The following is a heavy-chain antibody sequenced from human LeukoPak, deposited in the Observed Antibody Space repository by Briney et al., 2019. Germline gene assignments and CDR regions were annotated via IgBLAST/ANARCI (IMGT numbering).Heavy chain of an antibody. Sequence: SETLSLTCTVSGGSISSGGYYWSWIRQPPGKGLEWIGYIYHSGSTYYNPSLKSRVTISVDRSKNQFSLKLSSVTAADTAVYYCARGAFRTYYFDYWGQGTLVTVSS. CDR1: GGSISSGGYY. J-gene: IGHJ4*02. CDR2: IYHSGST. CDR3: ARGAFRTYYFDY. V-gene: IGHV4-30-2*01. D-gene: IGHD3/OR15-3a*01.